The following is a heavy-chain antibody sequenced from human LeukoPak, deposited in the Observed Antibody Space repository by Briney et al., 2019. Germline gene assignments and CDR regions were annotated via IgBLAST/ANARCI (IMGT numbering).Heavy chain of an antibody. Sequence: GASVKVSCKASGYTFTSYDINWVRQATGQGLEWMGWMNPNSGNTGYAQKFQGRVTMTRNTSISTAYMELSSLRSEDTAVYYCARGRRSPRATVTTGGDYWGQGTLVTVSS. V-gene: IGHV1-8*01. J-gene: IGHJ4*02. CDR2: MNPNSGNT. CDR1: GYTFTSYD. CDR3: ARGRRSPRATVTTGGDY. D-gene: IGHD4-17*01.